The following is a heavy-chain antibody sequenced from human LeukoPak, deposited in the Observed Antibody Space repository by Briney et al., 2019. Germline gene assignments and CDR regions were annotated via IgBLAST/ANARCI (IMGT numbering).Heavy chain of an antibody. CDR1: GYTFTSYY. Sequence: ASVKISCKASGYTFTSYYMHWVRQAPGQGLEWMGIINPSGGSTSYAQKFQGRVTMTRDMSTSTVYMELSSLRSEDTAVYYCARGTVGATSPFDFWGQGTLVTVSS. J-gene: IGHJ4*02. V-gene: IGHV1-46*01. CDR3: ARGTVGATSPFDF. CDR2: INPSGGST. D-gene: IGHD1-26*01.